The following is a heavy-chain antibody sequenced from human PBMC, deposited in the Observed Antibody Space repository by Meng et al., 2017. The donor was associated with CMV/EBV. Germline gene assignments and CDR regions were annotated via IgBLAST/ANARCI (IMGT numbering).Heavy chain of an antibody. V-gene: IGHV1-69*01. D-gene: IGHD2-2*01. CDR3: AREGGIVVVPAAPGWFDP. CDR1: GGTFSSYA. Sequence: VQSGPRGKKTGPSVKVSCKASGGTFSSYAISWVRQAPGQGLEWMGGIIPIFGTANYAQKFQGRVTITADESTSTAYMELSSLRSEDTAVYYCAREGGIVVVPAAPGWFDPWGQGTLVTVSS. CDR2: IIPIFGTA. J-gene: IGHJ5*02.